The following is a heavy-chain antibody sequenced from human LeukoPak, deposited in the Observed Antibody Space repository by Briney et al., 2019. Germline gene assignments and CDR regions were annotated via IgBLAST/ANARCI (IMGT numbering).Heavy chain of an antibody. V-gene: IGHV4-59*01. Sequence: SETLSLTCTVSGGSISSYYWSWIRQPPGKGLEWIGYIYYSGSTNYNSSLKSRVTISVDTSKNQFSLKLSSVTAADTAVYYCARVEMATIGQYYFDYWGQRTLVTVSS. CDR3: ARVEMATIGQYYFDY. CDR1: GGSISSYY. D-gene: IGHD5-24*01. J-gene: IGHJ4*02. CDR2: IYYSGST.